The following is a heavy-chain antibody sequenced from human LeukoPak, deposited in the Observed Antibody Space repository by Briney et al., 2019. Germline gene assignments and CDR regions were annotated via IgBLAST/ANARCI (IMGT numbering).Heavy chain of an antibody. D-gene: IGHD5-12*01. V-gene: IGHV1-69*05. CDR2: IIPIFGTA. CDR1: GGTFSSYA. J-gene: IGHJ4*02. CDR3: ARVDVVVATPGAYYFDY. Sequence: ASVKVSCKASGGTFSSYAISWVRQAPGQGLEWMGGIIPIFGTANYAQKFQGRVTITTDESTSTAYMELSSLRSEDTAVYYCARVDVVVATPGAYYFDYWGQGTLVTVSS.